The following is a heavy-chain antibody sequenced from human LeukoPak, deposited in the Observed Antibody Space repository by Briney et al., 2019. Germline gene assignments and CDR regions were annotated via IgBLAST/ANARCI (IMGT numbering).Heavy chain of an antibody. J-gene: IGHJ3*02. Sequence: ASVKVSCKASGYTFTGYYIHWVRLAPGQGLEWMGWITPNSGGTNYAQTFRGRVTMSWDTSISTAYMELRRLTSDDTAVYYCARGRADNWDRSGYYPDAFDIWGQGTMVTVS. CDR3: ARGRADNWDRSGYYPDAFDI. CDR1: GYTFTGYY. D-gene: IGHD3-22*01. V-gene: IGHV1-2*02. CDR2: ITPNSGGT.